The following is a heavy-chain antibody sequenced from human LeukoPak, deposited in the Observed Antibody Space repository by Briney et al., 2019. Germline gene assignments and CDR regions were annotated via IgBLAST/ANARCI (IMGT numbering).Heavy chain of an antibody. J-gene: IGHJ4*02. D-gene: IGHD3-10*01. Sequence: PGGSLRLSCAASGFTFSSYAMSWVRQAPGKGLEWVSAISGSGGSTYYADSVKSRFTISRDNSKNTLYLQMNSLRAEDTAVYYCAKDLAMVRGVPGYWGQGTLVTVSS. V-gene: IGHV3-23*01. CDR3: AKDLAMVRGVPGY. CDR1: GFTFSSYA. CDR2: ISGSGGST.